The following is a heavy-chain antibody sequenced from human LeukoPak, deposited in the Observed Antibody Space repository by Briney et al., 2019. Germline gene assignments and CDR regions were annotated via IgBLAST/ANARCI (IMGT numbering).Heavy chain of an antibody. J-gene: IGHJ4*02. CDR3: ARSIAAASTPSDY. CDR1: GGSISSSSYY. D-gene: IGHD6-13*01. V-gene: IGHV4-39*01. CDR2: IYYSGST. Sequence: PPETLSLTSTVSGGSISSSSYYWGWIRQPPGKGLEWIGSIYYSGSTYYNPSLKSRVTISVDTSKNQFSLKLSSVTAADTAVYYCARSIAAASTPSDYWGQGTVVTVSS.